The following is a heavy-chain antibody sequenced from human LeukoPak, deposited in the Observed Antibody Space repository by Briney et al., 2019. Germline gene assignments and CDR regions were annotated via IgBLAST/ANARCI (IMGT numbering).Heavy chain of an antibody. Sequence: PGGSLRLSCAASGFTLSDYYMSWIRQAPGKGLECVSYISNTGSTTHYADSVKCRFTVSRDNAKNSLYLQMNSLRAEDTAVYYCARAVKYFYDSSGPYLDYWGQGTLIAVSS. CDR3: ARAVKYFYDSSGPYLDY. CDR2: ISNTGSTT. D-gene: IGHD3-22*01. J-gene: IGHJ4*02. CDR1: GFTLSDYY. V-gene: IGHV3-11*01.